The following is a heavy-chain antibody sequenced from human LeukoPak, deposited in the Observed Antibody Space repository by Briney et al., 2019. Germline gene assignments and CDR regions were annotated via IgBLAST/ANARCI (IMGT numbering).Heavy chain of an antibody. CDR2: ISSSGSTI. CDR3: ARGTSMVATVNFDY. V-gene: IGHV3-48*03. D-gene: IGHD5-12*01. Sequence: GGSLRLSCAASGFTFSSYEMNWVRQAPGKGLEWVSYISSSGSTIYYADSVKGRLTISRDNAKNSLYLQVNSLRAEDTAVYYCARGTSMVATVNFDYWGQGTLVTVSS. CDR1: GFTFSSYE. J-gene: IGHJ4*02.